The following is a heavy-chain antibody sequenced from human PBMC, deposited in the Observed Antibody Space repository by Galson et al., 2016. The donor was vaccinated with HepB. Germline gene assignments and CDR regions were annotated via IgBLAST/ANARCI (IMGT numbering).Heavy chain of an antibody. Sequence: SETLSLTCSVSGGSISSSSYYWGWIRQPPGKGLEWIGSIYYSGSTDCNPSLKSRVTTSMDTSKNQFSLNLSSVTAADTAIYYCARPPHYHENIGADYWGQGTLVTVSS. V-gene: IGHV4-39*01. CDR1: GGSISSSSYY. J-gene: IGHJ4*02. CDR3: ARPPHYHENIGADY. CDR2: IYYSGST. D-gene: IGHD3-22*01.